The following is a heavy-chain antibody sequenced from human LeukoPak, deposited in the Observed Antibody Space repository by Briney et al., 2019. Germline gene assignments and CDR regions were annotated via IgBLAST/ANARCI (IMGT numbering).Heavy chain of an antibody. CDR3: ARDRIQLWLRYYYYYMDV. D-gene: IGHD5-18*01. CDR2: IIPIFGTA. V-gene: IGHV1-69*05. CDR1: GYTFTSYD. J-gene: IGHJ6*03. Sequence: GASVKVSCKASGYTFTSYDINWVRQATGQGLEWMGRIIPIFGTANYAQKFQGRVTITTDESTSTAYMELCSLRSEDTAVYYCARDRIQLWLRYYYYYMDVWGKGTTVTVSS.